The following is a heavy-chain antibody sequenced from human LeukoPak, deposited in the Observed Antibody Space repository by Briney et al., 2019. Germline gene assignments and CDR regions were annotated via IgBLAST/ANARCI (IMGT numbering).Heavy chain of an antibody. D-gene: IGHD3-10*01. CDR2: IYYTGST. CDR3: ARDPGASITMAINHWFDP. V-gene: IGHV4-39*06. Sequence: SETLSLTCTVSGGSISSTTYYWCWIRQTPGKGLELIGSIYYTGSTYSNPSLRSRVTISIDTSKNQFPLNLSSVTAAETAVYYCARDPGASITMAINHWFDPWGQGTLVTVSS. CDR1: GGSISSTTYY. J-gene: IGHJ5*02.